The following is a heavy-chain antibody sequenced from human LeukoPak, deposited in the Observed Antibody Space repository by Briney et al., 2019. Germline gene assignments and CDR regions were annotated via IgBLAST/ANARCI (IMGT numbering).Heavy chain of an antibody. V-gene: IGHV4-4*07. CDR1: GGPMYNYY. CDR2: FYPGVST. D-gene: IGHD3-22*01. Sequence: SETLSLTCTASGGPMYNYYWSWVRQPAGKGLEWIGRFYPGVSTDYNPSLKIGVTISVNDYKNQFALKLSAVTAADTAVYYCARMKFYDSTGYSPGHYMDVWGKGTRVSVSS. CDR3: ARMKFYDSTGYSPGHYMDV. J-gene: IGHJ6*03.